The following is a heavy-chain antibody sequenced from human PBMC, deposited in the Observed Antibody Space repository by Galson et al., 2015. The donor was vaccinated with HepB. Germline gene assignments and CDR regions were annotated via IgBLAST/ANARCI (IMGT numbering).Heavy chain of an antibody. Sequence: SLRLSCAVSGFTFRSFAMHWVRQAPGKGLEWVAVISYDGSDKSYANSVKGRFSMPRDISKNTVYLQMNSLRAEDKAVYYCARDSAAATTYSYYGMDVWGQGTTVIVSS. V-gene: IGHV3-30*06. CDR3: ARDSAAATTYSYYGMDV. CDR2: ISYDGSDK. D-gene: IGHD2-2*01. CDR1: GFTFRSFA. J-gene: IGHJ6*02.